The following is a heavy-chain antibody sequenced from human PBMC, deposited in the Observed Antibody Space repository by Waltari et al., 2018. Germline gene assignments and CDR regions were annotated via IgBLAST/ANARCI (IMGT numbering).Heavy chain of an antibody. CDR2: MHPNSDNP. V-gene: IGHV1-8*03. D-gene: IGHD4-4*01. CDR3: ARGGNSDYYYYYMDV. CDR1: GYTGTSYD. Sequence: QVQLVQSGAEVKKPGASVKVSCKASGYTGTSYDINWVRQATGQGLEWMGWMHPNSDNPGYAQKFQGRVTITRNTSISTAYMELSSLRSEDTAVYYCARGGNSDYYYYYMDVWGKGTTVTVSS. J-gene: IGHJ6*03.